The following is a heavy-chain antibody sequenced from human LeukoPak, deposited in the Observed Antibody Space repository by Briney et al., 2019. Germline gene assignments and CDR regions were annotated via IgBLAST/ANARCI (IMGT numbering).Heavy chain of an antibody. CDR1: GFTFRSYW. J-gene: IGHJ4*02. CDR2: INADGSST. CDR3: ARGSSSSNDY. D-gene: IGHD6-6*01. Sequence: GGSLRLSCAASGFTFRSYWMHWVRQAPGKGLVWVSRINADGSSTNYADSVKGRFTISRDNAKSTLYLQMNSLRAEDTAVYFCARGSSSSNDYWGQGTLVTVSS. V-gene: IGHV3-74*01.